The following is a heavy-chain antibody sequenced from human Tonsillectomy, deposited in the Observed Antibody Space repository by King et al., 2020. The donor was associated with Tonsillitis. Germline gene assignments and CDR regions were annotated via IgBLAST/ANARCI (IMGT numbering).Heavy chain of an antibody. CDR1: GFTLSSYA. Sequence: VQLVESGGGLVQPGGSLRLSCTVSGFTLSSYAITWVRQAPGKGLDWFLAMSGIRGSTHYAASVKGRFTISRDTSKNTLYLQMNSLRAEETAVYYCAKNRLTMIDDYMDVWGRGTTVTVSS. CDR3: AKNRLTMIDDYMDV. CDR2: MSGIRGST. D-gene: IGHD3-22*01. V-gene: IGHV3-23*04. J-gene: IGHJ6*03.